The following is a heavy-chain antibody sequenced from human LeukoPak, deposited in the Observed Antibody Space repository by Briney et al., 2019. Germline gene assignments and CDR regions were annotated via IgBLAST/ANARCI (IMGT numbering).Heavy chain of an antibody. CDR3: AKWSGSWYFGP. V-gene: IGHV3-23*01. CDR2: ISGRGGST. CDR1: GFTFSSYA. D-gene: IGHD6-13*01. J-gene: IGHJ4*02. Sequence: GGSLRLSCAACGFTFSSYAMSWVRQAPGKGLEWVSAISGRGGSTYYADSVKGRFTISRDNSKNTLYLQMNSLRAEDTAVYYCAKWSGSWYFGPWGQGTLVTVSS.